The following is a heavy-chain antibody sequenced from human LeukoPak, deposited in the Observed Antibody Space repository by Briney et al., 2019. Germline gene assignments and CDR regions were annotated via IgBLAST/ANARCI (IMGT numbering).Heavy chain of an antibody. CDR3: ARETSRIIYY. CDR1: GYSISSGYY. V-gene: IGHV4-38-2*02. J-gene: IGHJ4*02. CDR2: VYHNGNT. Sequence: SETLSLTCTVSGYSISSGYYWGWIRQPPGKGLEWIANVYHNGNTFYNPSPKSRVTISVDTSNNQFSLTLTSVTTADTAVYFCARETSRIIYYWGQGMLVTVSS.